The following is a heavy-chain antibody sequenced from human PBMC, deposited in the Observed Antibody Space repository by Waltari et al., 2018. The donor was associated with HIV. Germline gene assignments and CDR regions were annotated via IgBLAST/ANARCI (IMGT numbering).Heavy chain of an antibody. CDR3: SRDSAYGSSWTYFEY. J-gene: IGHJ4*02. V-gene: IGHV3-30*01. CDR1: GFTFSNFA. D-gene: IGHD6-13*01. Sequence: QVQLVESGGGVVQPGRSLRLSCAASGFTFSNFAIHWVRQAPGKVLEWVALISYDANKKFYADSVKGRFTISRDNSKNTLYLQMNSLRPEDTAVYFCSRDSAYGSSWTYFEYWGQGTLVTVSS. CDR2: ISYDANKK.